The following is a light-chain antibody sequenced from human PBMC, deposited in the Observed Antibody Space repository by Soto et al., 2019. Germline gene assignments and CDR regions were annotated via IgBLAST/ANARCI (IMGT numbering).Light chain of an antibody. Sequence: DIQMTQSPSTLSASVGDRATITCRASQSISSYLNWYQQKPGKAPERLIYAVSTLQCGVPSRFSGSGSGTDFTLTISSLQPEDFATYYCQQSYTMPITFGQGTRLEIK. CDR3: QQSYTMPIT. CDR1: QSISSY. J-gene: IGKJ5*01. CDR2: AVS. V-gene: IGKV1-39*01.